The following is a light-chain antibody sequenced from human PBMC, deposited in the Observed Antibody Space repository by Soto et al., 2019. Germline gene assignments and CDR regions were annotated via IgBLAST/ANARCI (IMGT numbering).Light chain of an antibody. CDR2: ELN. CDR1: SSDVGGYKF. CDR3: SSYAGSNSVI. J-gene: IGLJ2*01. V-gene: IGLV2-8*01. Sequence: QSALTQPPSASGSPGQSVTISCTGTSSDVGGYKFVSWYQQHPGKAPKLIIYELNKRPSGVPDRFSGSKSGNTASLTVSGLQAEDEADYYCSSYAGSNSVIFGGGTQLTVL.